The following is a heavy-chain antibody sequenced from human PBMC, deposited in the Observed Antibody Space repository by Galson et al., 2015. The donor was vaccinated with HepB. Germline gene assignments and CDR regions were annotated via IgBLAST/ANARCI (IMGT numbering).Heavy chain of an antibody. Sequence: SLRLSCAASGFNVSRNYMTWVRQAPGKELEWVSVLYAGGNTYYADSVKGRFTISRHNSKNNFYLQMNSLRTNDTAVYYCARSSWRGGTNTDWGQGTLVTVSS. CDR1: GFNVSRNY. CDR3: ARSSWRGGTNTD. CDR2: LYAGGNT. D-gene: IGHD3-10*01. V-gene: IGHV3-53*04. J-gene: IGHJ4*02.